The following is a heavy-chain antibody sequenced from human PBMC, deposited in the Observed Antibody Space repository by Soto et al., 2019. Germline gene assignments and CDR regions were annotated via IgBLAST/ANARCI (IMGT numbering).Heavy chain of an antibody. CDR1: SGSISSSNW. Sequence: QVQLRESGPGLVKPSGTLSLTCAVSSGSISSSNWWSWVRQPPGKGLEWIGEIYHSGSTNYNPSLKSRVTISVDKSKNQFSLKLSSVTAADTAVYYCARLNVVPAAMNYYYMDVWGKGTTVTVSS. CDR3: ARLNVVPAAMNYYYMDV. V-gene: IGHV4-4*02. CDR2: IYHSGST. J-gene: IGHJ6*03. D-gene: IGHD2-2*01.